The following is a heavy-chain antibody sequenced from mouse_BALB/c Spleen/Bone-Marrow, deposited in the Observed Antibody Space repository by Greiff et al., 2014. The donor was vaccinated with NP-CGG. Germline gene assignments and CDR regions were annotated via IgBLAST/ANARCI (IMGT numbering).Heavy chain of an antibody. J-gene: IGHJ4*01. D-gene: IGHD2-14*01. Sequence: VQLQQSGAELVRPGVSVKISCKGSGYTFTDYAIHWVKQSHAKSLEWIGLISGYYGDAIYNQKFKGKATMTVDKSSSTAYMDLARLTSEDSAIYFCARSGKVRNAIDYWGQGTSVPVSS. CDR2: ISGYYGDA. V-gene: IGHV1S137*01. CDR3: ARSGKVRNAIDY. CDR1: GYTFTDYA.